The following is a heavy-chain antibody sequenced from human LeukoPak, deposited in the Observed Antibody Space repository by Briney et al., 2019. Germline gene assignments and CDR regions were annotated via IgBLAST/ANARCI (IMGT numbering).Heavy chain of an antibody. J-gene: IGHJ5*02. V-gene: IGHV3-30*04. CDR1: GFTFSSYA. CDR3: AFLVAAAAGIDP. D-gene: IGHD6-13*01. Sequence: GGSLRLSCAASGFTFSSYAMHWVRQAPGKGLEWVAVISSDGSNKYYADSVKGRFTISRDSSKNTLYLQMNSLRAEDTAVYYCAFLVAAAAGIDPWGQGTLVTVSS. CDR2: ISSDGSNK.